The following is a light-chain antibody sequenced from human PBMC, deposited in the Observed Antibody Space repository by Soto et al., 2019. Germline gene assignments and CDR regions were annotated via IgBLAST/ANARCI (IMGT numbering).Light chain of an antibody. CDR1: QSLTNSF. V-gene: IGKV3-20*01. Sequence: EFVLTQSPGTLSLSPGERATLSCRASQSLTNSFMAWYQQKPGQAPRLLIYDTSSRASGIPDRFSGSGSGTDFTLTISRLESEDFAVYYCQQYNSWPLTFGGGTKVDIK. CDR2: DTS. CDR3: QQYNSWPLT. J-gene: IGKJ4*01.